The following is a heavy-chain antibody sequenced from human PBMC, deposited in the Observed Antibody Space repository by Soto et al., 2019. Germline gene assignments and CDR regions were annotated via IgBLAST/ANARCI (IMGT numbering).Heavy chain of an antibody. Sequence: SETLSLTCTVSGGSFTGHFWSWVRQPPGKGLEWIGEVSHSGNTKYYPSLRSRVTLSVDSSKNQFSLKLRSVIVADTAVYHCARFVRSCSGTTCYTRADVWGQGTTVTVSS. CDR1: GGSFTGHF. CDR3: ARFVRSCSGTTCYTRADV. D-gene: IGHD2-2*02. CDR2: VSHSGNT. J-gene: IGHJ6*02. V-gene: IGHV4-34*01.